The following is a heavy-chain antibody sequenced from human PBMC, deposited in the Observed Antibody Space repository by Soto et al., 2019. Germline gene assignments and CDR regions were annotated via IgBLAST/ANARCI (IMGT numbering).Heavy chain of an antibody. CDR1: GGTFSGYA. V-gene: IGHV1-69*01. CDR2: IIPLLGIT. J-gene: IGHJ1*01. D-gene: IGHD1-20*01. Sequence: QAQLMQSGAEVKKPGSSVKVSCKASGGTFSGYAINWVRQAPGQGLEWMGGIIPLLGITDYGQKFQGRITIAAYESTGTAYMDLRCLRSEDTAVYYCARDPRSITGTTSCDDFQHWGQGTLVSVSS. CDR3: ARDPRSITGTTSCDDFQH.